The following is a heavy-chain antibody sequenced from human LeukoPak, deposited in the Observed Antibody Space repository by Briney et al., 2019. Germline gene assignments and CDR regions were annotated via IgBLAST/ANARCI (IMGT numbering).Heavy chain of an antibody. V-gene: IGHV3-48*01. J-gene: IGHJ4*02. CDR2: ISSSSSTI. CDR1: GFTFSSYS. CDR3: ARDLWFGELSED. Sequence: GGTLRLSCAASGFTFSSYSMNWVRQAPGKGLEWVSYISSSSSTIYYADSVKGRFTISRDNAKNSLYLQMNSLRAEDTAVYYCARDLWFGELSEDWGQGTLVTVSS. D-gene: IGHD3-10*01.